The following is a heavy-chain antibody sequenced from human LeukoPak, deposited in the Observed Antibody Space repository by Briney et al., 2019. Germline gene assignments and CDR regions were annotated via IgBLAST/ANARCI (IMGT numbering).Heavy chain of an antibody. CDR1: GLTFSSYG. D-gene: IGHD2-2*01. CDR2: ISYDGSNK. J-gene: IGHJ4*02. V-gene: IGHV3-30*18. Sequence: GGSLRLSCAASGLTFSSYGMHWVRQAPGKGLEWVAVISYDGSNKYYADSVKGRFTISRDNSKNTLYLQMNSLRAEDTAVYYCAKDPAYCSSTSCYVGGYFDYWGQGTLVTVSS. CDR3: AKDPAYCSSTSCYVGGYFDY.